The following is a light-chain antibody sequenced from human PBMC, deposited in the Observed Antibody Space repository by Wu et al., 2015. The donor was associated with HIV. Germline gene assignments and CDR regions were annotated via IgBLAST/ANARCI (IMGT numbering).Light chain of an antibody. J-gene: IGKJ1*01. CDR1: QIISGN. CDR2: GAS. V-gene: IGKV3D-15*01. Sequence: EIVLTQSPGTVSLSPGARVTLSCRASQIISGNYLAWYQQKPGQAPRLLIYGASTRATGIPDRFSGSGSGTEFTLSISSMQSEDFAVYYCQQYKNWPPWTFGQGTKVEVK. CDR3: QQYKNWPPWT.